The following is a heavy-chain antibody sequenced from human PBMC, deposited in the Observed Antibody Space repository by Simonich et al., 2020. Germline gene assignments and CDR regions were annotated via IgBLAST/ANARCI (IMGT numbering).Heavy chain of an antibody. CDR1: GFTFSSYW. J-gene: IGHJ3*02. CDR3: ARDYSNYDAFDI. Sequence: EVQLVESGGGLVQPGGSLRLSCAASGFTFSSYWLHWVRQDPGKGLGWVSRINSDGSSTSYADSVKGRFTISRDNAKNTLYLQMNSLRAEDTAVYYCARDYSNYDAFDIWGQGTMVTVSS. D-gene: IGHD4-4*01. CDR2: INSDGSST. V-gene: IGHV3-74*01.